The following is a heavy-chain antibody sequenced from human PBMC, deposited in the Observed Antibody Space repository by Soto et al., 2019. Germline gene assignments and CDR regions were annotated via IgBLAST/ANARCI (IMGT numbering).Heavy chain of an antibody. D-gene: IGHD2-21*01. V-gene: IGHV4-59*01. J-gene: IGHJ2*01. CDR2: IYYSGST. Sequence: SETLSLTCTVSGGSMSNYYWSWIRQPPGKGLEWIGYIYYSGSTHYKPSFKSRVTMPLDTSKTQFSLTLRSVTAADTAVYYCARAFAGFGAYWYFELGGRGTLVTVSS. CDR3: ARAFAGFGAYWYFEL. CDR1: GGSMSNYY.